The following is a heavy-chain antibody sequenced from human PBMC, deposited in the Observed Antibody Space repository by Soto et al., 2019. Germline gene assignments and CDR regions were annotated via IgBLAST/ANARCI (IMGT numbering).Heavy chain of an antibody. V-gene: IGHV1-8*02. CDR1: GYTFTSYY. CDR3: ARPIYGDNVDS. D-gene: IGHD4-17*01. CDR2: MNPNSGNT. J-gene: IGHJ4*02. Sequence: QVQLVQSGAEVKKPGASVKVSCKASGYTFTSYYINWVRQATGQGLESMGWMNPNSGNTGYAPKCQGRVTMTRNTSISTAHMELSSLRSADTAVYYCARPIYGDNVDSWGQGTLVTVSS.